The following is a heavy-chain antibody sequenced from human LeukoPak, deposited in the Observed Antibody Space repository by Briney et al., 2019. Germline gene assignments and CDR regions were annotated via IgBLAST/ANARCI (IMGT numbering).Heavy chain of an antibody. V-gene: IGHV4-34*01. Sequence: SETLSLTCAVYGGSFSGYYWSWIRQPPGKGLEWIGEINHSGSTNYNPSLKSRVTISVDTSKNQFSLKLSSVTAADTAVYYCARWGITMVRGVIMVEDHGMDVWGKGATVTVSS. CDR2: INHSGST. D-gene: IGHD3-10*01. CDR1: GGSFSGYY. J-gene: IGHJ6*04. CDR3: ARWGITMVRGVIMVEDHGMDV.